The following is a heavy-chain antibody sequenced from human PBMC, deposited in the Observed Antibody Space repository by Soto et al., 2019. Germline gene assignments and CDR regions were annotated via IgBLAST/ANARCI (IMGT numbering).Heavy chain of an antibody. CDR3: ARDLKGYYGPGSYYNGIDPIGCFDP. V-gene: IGHV3-48*02. J-gene: IGHJ5*02. CDR1: GLTFSSYW. D-gene: IGHD3-10*01. Sequence: PGGSLRLSCAASGLTFSSYWMHWVRQAPGKGLEWVSYISSSSSTIYYADSVKGRFTISRDNAKNSLYLQMNSLRDEDTAVYYCARDLKGYYGPGSYYNGIDPIGCFDPWGQGTLVTVSS. CDR2: ISSSSSTI.